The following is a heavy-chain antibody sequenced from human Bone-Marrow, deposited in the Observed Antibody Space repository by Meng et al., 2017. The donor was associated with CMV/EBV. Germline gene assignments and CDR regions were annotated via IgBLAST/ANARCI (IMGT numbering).Heavy chain of an antibody. J-gene: IGHJ3*02. CDR2: INSEGSGS. CDR1: GFTFWRHA. D-gene: IGHD2-8*01. Sequence: GESLKISCTASGFTFWRHAMTWVRQAPGKGLEWVSVINSEGSGSHFAESVKGRFTVSRDNFRNINYLQMNSLRVEDTAIYYCARVNGRTLGDAFAIWGPGTRVT. CDR3: ARVNGRTLGDAFAI. V-gene: IGHV3-23*03.